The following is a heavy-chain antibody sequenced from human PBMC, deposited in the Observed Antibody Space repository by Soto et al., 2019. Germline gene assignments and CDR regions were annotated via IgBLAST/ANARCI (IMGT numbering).Heavy chain of an antibody. CDR1: GYTFTTYY. V-gene: IGHV1-46*01. J-gene: IGHJ4*02. D-gene: IGHD2-21*02. CDR3: VKDHCGGDCYSNPYFDY. CDR2: IHPTDGTT. Sequence: ASVKVSCKASGYTFTTYYMHWVRQAPGQGLEWMGLIHPTDGTTRYAQKFQGRFTISRDNSKNTGYLQMNSLRAEDTAVYYCVKDHCGGDCYSNPYFDYWGQGTLVTVSS.